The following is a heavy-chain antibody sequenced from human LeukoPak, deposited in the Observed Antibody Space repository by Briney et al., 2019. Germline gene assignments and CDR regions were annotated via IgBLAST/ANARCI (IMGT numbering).Heavy chain of an antibody. CDR1: GYSFTSYG. D-gene: IGHD2-2*02. J-gene: IGHJ4*02. Sequence: GESLKISCKGSGYSFTSYGISWVRQAPGQGLEWMGWISAYNGNTNYAQKLQGRVTMTTDTSTSTAYMELRSLRSDDTAVYYCARDCSSTSCYKEGTLDWDYWGQGTLVTVSS. CDR3: ARDCSSTSCYKEGTLDWDY. CDR2: ISAYNGNT. V-gene: IGHV1-18*01.